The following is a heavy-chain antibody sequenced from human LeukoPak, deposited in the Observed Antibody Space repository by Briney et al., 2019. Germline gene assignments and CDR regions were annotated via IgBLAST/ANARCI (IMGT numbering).Heavy chain of an antibody. CDR2: IKGDGSET. V-gene: IGHV3-7*03. Sequence: GGSLRLSCAASGFMFSGYWMTWVRQAPGKGLEWVANIKGDGSETSYVTSVRGRFTISRDNAKNSLYLQTNNLGVEDTAVYYCAREEVKSFDNWGQGTLVTVSS. CDR1: GFMFSGYW. CDR3: AREEVKSFDN. J-gene: IGHJ5*02.